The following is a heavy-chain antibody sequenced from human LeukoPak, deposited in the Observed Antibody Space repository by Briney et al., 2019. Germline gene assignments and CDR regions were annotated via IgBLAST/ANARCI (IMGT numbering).Heavy chain of an antibody. D-gene: IGHD2-15*01. J-gene: IGHJ4*02. CDR3: ARDGGLHTNFDY. CDR1: GFSFRNYW. CDR2: TKPDGSAE. Sequence: GGPLRLSCAASGFSFRNYWMGWVRQAPGKGLEWVANTKPDGSAEYYADSVRGRFTASRDNANNLLYLQMNRLRAEDTAVYYCARDGGLHTNFDYWGQGTLLTVSS. V-gene: IGHV3-7*01.